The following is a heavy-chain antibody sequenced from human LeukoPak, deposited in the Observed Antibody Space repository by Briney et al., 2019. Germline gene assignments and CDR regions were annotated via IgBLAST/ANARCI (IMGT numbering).Heavy chain of an antibody. Sequence: GGSLRLSCAASGFXFSSYWMHWVRQAPGKGRVWVSRISGDGSSTSYADSVKGRFTISRDNAKNTLYLQMNSLRAEDTAVYYCARAPSGSGSYSYHDWGQGTLVTVSS. CDR2: ISGDGSST. D-gene: IGHD3-10*01. CDR1: GFXFSSYW. V-gene: IGHV3-74*01. CDR3: ARAPSGSGSYSYHD. J-gene: IGHJ4*02.